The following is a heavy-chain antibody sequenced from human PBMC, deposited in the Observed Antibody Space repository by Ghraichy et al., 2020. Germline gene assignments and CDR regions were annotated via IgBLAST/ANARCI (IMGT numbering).Heavy chain of an antibody. J-gene: IGHJ4*02. CDR3: AKVHSSGWYQVKSGPFDY. V-gene: IGHV3-23*01. D-gene: IGHD6-19*01. CDR2: ISGSGIST. CDR1: GFTLSNYA. Sequence: GESLNISCAASGFTLSNYAMSWVRQAPGKGLECVSSISGSGISTYYADSVKGRFTISRDNSKNTLYLQMNSLRSEDTAVYYCAKVHSSGWYQVKSGPFDYWGQGIVATVYS.